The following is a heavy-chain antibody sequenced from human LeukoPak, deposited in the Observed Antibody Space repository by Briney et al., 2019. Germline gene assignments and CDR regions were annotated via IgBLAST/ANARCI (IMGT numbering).Heavy chain of an antibody. Sequence: SQTLSLTCTVSGGSISSGSYYWSWIRQPAGKGLEWIGYIYYNGYTDYNPSLKSRVTISVHTSKNQFSLKLSSVTAADTAVYYCARDRHWTNDWVFDYWGQGTLVTVSS. CDR2: IYYNGYT. J-gene: IGHJ4*02. V-gene: IGHV4-61*10. D-gene: IGHD1/OR15-1a*01. CDR3: ARDRHWTNDWVFDY. CDR1: GGSISSGSYY.